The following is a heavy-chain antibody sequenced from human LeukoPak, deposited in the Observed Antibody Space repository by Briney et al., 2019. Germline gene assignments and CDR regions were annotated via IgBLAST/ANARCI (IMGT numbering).Heavy chain of an antibody. CDR1: GYTFTSYA. D-gene: IGHD3-22*01. Sequence: SVKVSCKASGYTFTSYAISWVRQAPGQGLEWMGRIIPIFGIANYAQKFQGRVTITADKSTSTAYMELSSLRSEDTAVYYCARDTDYNYYDSSGYYQPNFDYWGQGTLVTVSS. V-gene: IGHV1-69*04. CDR3: ARDTDYNYYDSSGYYQPNFDY. CDR2: IIPIFGIA. J-gene: IGHJ4*02.